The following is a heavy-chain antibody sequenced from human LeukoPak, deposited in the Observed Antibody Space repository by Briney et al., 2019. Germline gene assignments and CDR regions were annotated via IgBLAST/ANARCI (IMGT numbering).Heavy chain of an antibody. Sequence: ASVKVSCKASGYTFTSYDINWVRQATGQGLEWMGWMNPNSGNTGYAQKFQGRVTMTRNTSISTAYMELSSLRSEDTAVYYCASDIAVAGTHNYWGQGTLVTVSS. D-gene: IGHD6-19*01. CDR1: GYTFTSYD. CDR3: ASDIAVAGTHNY. V-gene: IGHV1-8*01. CDR2: MNPNSGNT. J-gene: IGHJ4*02.